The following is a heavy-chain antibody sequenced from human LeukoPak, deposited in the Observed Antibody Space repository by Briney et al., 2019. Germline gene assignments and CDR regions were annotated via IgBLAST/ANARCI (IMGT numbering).Heavy chain of an antibody. J-gene: IGHJ4*02. D-gene: IGHD6-6*01. CDR2: IVADGRTT. Sequence: PGGSLRLSCAASGFTFSSYSMNWVRQAPGKGLVWVSRIVADGRTTTYADSVKGRFTISRDNAKNTLYLQMNSLRGEDTGVYYCARGLSGYSSSLGYWGQGTLVIVSS. CDR1: GFTFSSYS. CDR3: ARGLSGYSSSLGY. V-gene: IGHV3-74*01.